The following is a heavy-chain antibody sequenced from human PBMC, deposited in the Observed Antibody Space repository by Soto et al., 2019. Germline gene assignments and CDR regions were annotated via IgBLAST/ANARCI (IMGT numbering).Heavy chain of an antibody. V-gene: IGHV3-7*01. D-gene: IGHD2-2*01. CDR3: AREGSEYQMLHPFDF. Sequence: RLSCAASGFTFSRFWMSWVRQAPGKGLEWVANIKQDGSEKYYVDSVEGRFTISKDNAENSLYLQMNSLRAEDTAVYYCAREGSEYQMLHPFDFWGQGTLVTVYS. CDR2: IKQDGSEK. J-gene: IGHJ4*02. CDR1: GFTFSRFW.